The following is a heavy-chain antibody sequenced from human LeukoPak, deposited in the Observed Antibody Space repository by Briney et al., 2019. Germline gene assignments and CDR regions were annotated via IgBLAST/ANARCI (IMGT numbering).Heavy chain of an antibody. J-gene: IGHJ5*02. CDR3: ARAPPSVYCRGGSCYSFNWFDP. D-gene: IGHD2-15*01. Sequence: PSETLSLTCAVYGGSFSGYYWSWIRQPPGKGLERIGEINHSGSTNYNPSLKSRVTISVDTSKNQFSLKLSSVTAADTAVYYCARAPPSVYCRGGSCYSFNWFDPWGQGTLVTVSS. V-gene: IGHV4-34*01. CDR2: INHSGST. CDR1: GGSFSGYY.